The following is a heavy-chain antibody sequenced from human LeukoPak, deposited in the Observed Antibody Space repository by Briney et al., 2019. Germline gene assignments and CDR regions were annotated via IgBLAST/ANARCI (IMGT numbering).Heavy chain of an antibody. CDR1: GYTFISYA. D-gene: IGHD6-13*01. Sequence: GASVKVSCKASGYTFISYAIHWVRQAPGQRLEWMGWTNVGNGNTKYSQKFQGRVTITRDTSASTAYMELSSLRSEDTAVYYCARDRGAATGNWFDPWGQGTLVTVSS. CDR3: ARDRGAATGNWFDP. V-gene: IGHV1-3*01. CDR2: TNVGNGNT. J-gene: IGHJ5*02.